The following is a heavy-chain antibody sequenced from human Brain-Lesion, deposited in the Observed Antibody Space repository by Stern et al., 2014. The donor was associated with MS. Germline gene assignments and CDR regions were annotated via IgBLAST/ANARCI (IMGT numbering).Heavy chain of an antibody. D-gene: IGHD6-13*01. V-gene: IGHV1-24*01. CDR3: ATDLQQPLVDTFDI. CDR1: GYTLTELS. CDR2: FDPEDGES. J-gene: IGHJ3*02. Sequence: QVQLVQYGAEVKKPGASVKVSCKVSGYTLTELSMHWVRLAPGKGLAWMGGFDPEDGESIYEQKFQGRVTMTEDTSTDTAYMELSSLRSEDTAIYYCATDLQQPLVDTFDIWGQGTMVTVSS.